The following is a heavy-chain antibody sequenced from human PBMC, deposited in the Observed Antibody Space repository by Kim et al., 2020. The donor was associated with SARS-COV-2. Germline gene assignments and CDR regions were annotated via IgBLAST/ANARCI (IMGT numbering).Heavy chain of an antibody. CDR3: AKDRFREDYDFWSGYYLDAFDI. D-gene: IGHD3-3*01. V-gene: IGHV3-23*01. CDR1: GFTFSSYA. CDR2: ISGSGGST. Sequence: GGSLRLSCAASGFTFSSYAMSWVRQAPGKGLEWVSAISGSGGSTYYADSVKGRFTISRDNSKNTLYLQMNSLRAEDTAVYYCAKDRFREDYDFWSGYYLDAFDIWGQGTMVTVSS. J-gene: IGHJ3*02.